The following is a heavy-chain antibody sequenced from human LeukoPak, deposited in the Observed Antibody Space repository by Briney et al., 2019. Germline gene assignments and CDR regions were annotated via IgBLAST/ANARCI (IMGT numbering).Heavy chain of an antibody. V-gene: IGHV3-33*01. Sequence: GGSLRLSCAASGLTFSSYGMHWVRQAPGKGLEWVAVIWYDGSNKYYADSVKGRFTISRDNSKNTLYLQMNSLRAEDTAVYYCARARRRITMVRGVIRGIDYWGQGTLVTVSS. J-gene: IGHJ4*02. CDR3: ARARRRITMVRGVIRGIDY. CDR2: IWYDGSNK. CDR1: GLTFSSYG. D-gene: IGHD3-10*01.